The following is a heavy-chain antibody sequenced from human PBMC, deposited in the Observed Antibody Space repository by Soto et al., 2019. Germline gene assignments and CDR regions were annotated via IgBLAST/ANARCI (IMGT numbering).Heavy chain of an antibody. D-gene: IGHD3-22*01. CDR2: INPSGGST. CDR1: GYTFTSYY. Sequence: QVQLVQSGAEVKKPGASVKVSCKASGYTFTSYYMHWVRQAPGQALEWMGIINPSGGSTSYAQKFQGRVTRTRDTSTSTVYMERIRLRCEDTVVYYCDRVEDRRFFGYWGEGTLVTVSS. J-gene: IGHJ4*02. CDR3: DRVEDRRFFGY. V-gene: IGHV1-46*03.